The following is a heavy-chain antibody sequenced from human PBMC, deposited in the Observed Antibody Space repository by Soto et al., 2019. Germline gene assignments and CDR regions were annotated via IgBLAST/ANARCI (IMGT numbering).Heavy chain of an antibody. CDR2: IIPIFGTA. J-gene: IGHJ5*02. CDR3: ARALPGPRYNWFDP. V-gene: IGHV1-69*13. Sequence: SVNVSCKASGGTFSSYAISCVRRAPGQGLEWMGGIIPIFGTANYAQKFQGRVTITADESTSTAYMELSSLRSEDTAVYYCARALPGPRYNWFDPWGQGTLVTVSS. CDR1: GGTFSSYA.